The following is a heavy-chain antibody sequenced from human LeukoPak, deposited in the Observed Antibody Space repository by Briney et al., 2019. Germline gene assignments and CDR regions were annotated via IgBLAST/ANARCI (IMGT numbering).Heavy chain of an antibody. CDR3: ARDYCSSTSCLFDY. CDR2: IIPIFGTA. CDR1: GGTFSSYA. Sequence: SVMVSCKASGGTFSSYAISWVRQAPGQGLEWMGGIIPIFGTANYAQKFQGRVTMTRDTSISTAYMDLSRLTSDDTAVYYCARDYCSSTSCLFDYWGQGTLVTVSS. J-gene: IGHJ4*02. V-gene: IGHV1-69*05. D-gene: IGHD2-2*01.